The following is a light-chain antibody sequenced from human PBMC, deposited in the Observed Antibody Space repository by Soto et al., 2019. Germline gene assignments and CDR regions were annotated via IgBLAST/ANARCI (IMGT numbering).Light chain of an antibody. Sequence: IVLTQSPGTLSLSPGDRATLSCRGSQSFSSHFLAWYQQKPGQAPRLLIHGTSSRATGIPARFSGSGSGTDFTLTINSLEPEDCAVYYCQHLGSSLRTFGQGTKVDIK. J-gene: IGKJ1*01. V-gene: IGKV3-20*01. CDR2: GTS. CDR1: QSFSSHF. CDR3: QHLGSSLRT.